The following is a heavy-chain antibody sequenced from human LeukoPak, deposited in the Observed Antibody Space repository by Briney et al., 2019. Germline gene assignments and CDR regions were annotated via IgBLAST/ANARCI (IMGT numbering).Heavy chain of an antibody. J-gene: IGHJ3*02. CDR3: ARADRYYDSSGYPLGDI. V-gene: IGHV1-46*01. D-gene: IGHD3-22*01. CDR2: INPSGGST. CDR1: GYTFTSYY. Sequence: ASVKVSFTASGYTFTSYYMHWVRQAPGQGLEWMGIINPSGGSTSYAQKFQGRVTMTRDTSTSTVYMELSSLRSEDTAVYYCARADRYYDSSGYPLGDIWGQGTMVTVSS.